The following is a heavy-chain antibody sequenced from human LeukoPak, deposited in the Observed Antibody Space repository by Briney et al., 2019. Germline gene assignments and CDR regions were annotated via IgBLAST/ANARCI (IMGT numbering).Heavy chain of an antibody. CDR1: GFTFSNYG. J-gene: IGHJ4*02. Sequence: GGSLRLSCAASGFTFSNYGMNWVRQAPGKGLEWISSITTAGTFKYYADSLRGRFTVSRDNAKNSLFLQMDGLRAEDTAVYYCARDAGSYHFDYWGQGTLVTVSS. D-gene: IGHD1-26*01. CDR3: ARDAGSYHFDY. CDR2: ITTAGTFK. V-gene: IGHV3-21*01.